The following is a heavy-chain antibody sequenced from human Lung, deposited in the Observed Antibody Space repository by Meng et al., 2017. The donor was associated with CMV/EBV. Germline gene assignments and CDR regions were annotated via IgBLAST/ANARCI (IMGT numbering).Heavy chain of an antibody. Sequence: QLHPRESGPGLVKASQTLYLTCTVSGGSITGGDYYWSWIRQPPGKGLEWIGCVYYTGGTYDNPSLKSRLSMSVDTSNNQFFLNLTSVTAADTAFYFCARGSNAAMAYFDSWGLGTLVTVSS. J-gene: IGHJ4*02. CDR2: VYYTGGT. D-gene: IGHD5-18*01. CDR3: ARGSNAAMAYFDS. CDR1: GGSITGGDYY. V-gene: IGHV4-30-4*01.